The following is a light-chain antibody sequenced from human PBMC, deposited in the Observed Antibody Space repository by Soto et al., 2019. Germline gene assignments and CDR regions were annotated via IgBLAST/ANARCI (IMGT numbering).Light chain of an antibody. CDR2: DAS. CDR1: QSVSSY. Sequence: EIVLTQSPATLSLSPGERATLSCRASQSVSSYLAWYQQKPGQAPSLLIYDASNRATGIPARISGSGSGTDFTLTISSLEPEDFAVYYCQQRSNWPLTFGGGTKVEIK. CDR3: QQRSNWPLT. J-gene: IGKJ4*01. V-gene: IGKV3-11*01.